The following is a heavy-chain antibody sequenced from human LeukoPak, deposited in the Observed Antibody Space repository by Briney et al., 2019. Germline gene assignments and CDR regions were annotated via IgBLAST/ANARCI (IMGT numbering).Heavy chain of an antibody. CDR1: GFTFSSYS. Sequence: GGSLRLSCAASGFTFSSYSMNWVRQAPGKGLEWVSYISSSSSTIYYADSVKGRFTISRDNAKNSLYLQMNSLRAEDTAVYYCATNWNRVAVDIWGQGTMVTVSS. CDR3: ATNWNRVAVDI. D-gene: IGHD1-1*01. V-gene: IGHV3-48*01. J-gene: IGHJ3*02. CDR2: ISSSSSTI.